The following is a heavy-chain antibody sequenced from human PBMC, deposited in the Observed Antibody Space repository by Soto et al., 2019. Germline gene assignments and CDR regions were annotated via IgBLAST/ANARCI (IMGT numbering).Heavy chain of an antibody. D-gene: IGHD1-26*01. CDR2: IDGNTGHT. CDR3: ERERKWEPLPY. V-gene: IGHV1-18*01. CDR1: GYTFSRYG. J-gene: IGHJ4*02. Sequence: QVQLVQSGAEVREPGASVKVSCKTSGYTFSRYGITWVRQAPGQGLEWMGWIDGNTGHTIYAMNLEDRLTISTDTATSTAHMDLQRLISDVQAVYYSERERKWEPLPYWGPGTLVTVPT.